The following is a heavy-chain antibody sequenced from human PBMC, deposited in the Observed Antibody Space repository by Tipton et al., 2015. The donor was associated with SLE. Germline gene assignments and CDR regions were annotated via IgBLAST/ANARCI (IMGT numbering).Heavy chain of an antibody. CDR1: GGSISSGSYY. CDR2: IYTSGST. J-gene: IGHJ5*02. Sequence: TLSLTCTVSGGSISSGSYYWSWIRQPAGKGLEWIGRIYTSGSTNYNPSLKSRVTISVDTSKNQFSLKLSSVTAADTAVYYCARGGSWFDPWGQGTLVTVSS. CDR3: ARGGSWFDP. V-gene: IGHV4-61*02. D-gene: IGHD3-10*01.